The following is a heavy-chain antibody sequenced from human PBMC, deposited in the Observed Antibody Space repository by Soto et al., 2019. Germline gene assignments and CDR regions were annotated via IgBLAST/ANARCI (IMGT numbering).Heavy chain of an antibody. CDR1: GDSVSSNSAA. Sequence: KQSQTLSLTCAISGDSVSSNSAAWNWIRQSPSRGLEWLGRTYYRSKWYNDYAVSVKSRITINPDTSKNQVSLQLNSVTPEDTVVYYCARDPGIAVAGTGEYFDYWGQGTLVTVSS. J-gene: IGHJ4*02. V-gene: IGHV6-1*01. CDR2: TYYRSKWYN. D-gene: IGHD6-19*01. CDR3: ARDPGIAVAGTGEYFDY.